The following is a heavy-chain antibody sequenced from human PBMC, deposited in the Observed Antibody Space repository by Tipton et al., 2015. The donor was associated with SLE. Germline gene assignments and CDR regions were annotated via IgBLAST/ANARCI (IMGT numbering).Heavy chain of an antibody. D-gene: IGHD1-1*01. CDR2: INHSGSS. Sequence: TLSLTCTVSGGSVSSYYWSWIRQPPGKGLEWIGEINHSGSSNYNPSLKSRVAMSVDTSRNQFSLKLSSVTAADTAMYYCARVPGLERSYSYYYYMDVWGKGTTVTVSS. CDR1: GGSVSSYY. V-gene: IGHV4-34*01. CDR3: ARVPGLERSYSYYYYMDV. J-gene: IGHJ6*03.